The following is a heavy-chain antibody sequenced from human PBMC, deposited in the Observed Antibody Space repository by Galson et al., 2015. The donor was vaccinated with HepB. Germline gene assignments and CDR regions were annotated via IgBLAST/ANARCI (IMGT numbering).Heavy chain of an antibody. V-gene: IGHV5-10-1*01. CDR2: IDASDSYT. J-gene: IGHJ5*02. CDR3: ASGSDYRSYGWFDP. Sequence: QSGAEVKKHGESLRISCKGSGSSFTSYWSSWVRQRPGKGLEWMGRIDASDSYTNYRPSFQGHVTISADKSISTAYLQWSSLKASATAMYYCASGSDYRSYGWFDPWGQGTLVTVSS. CDR1: GSSFTSYW. D-gene: IGHD4-11*01.